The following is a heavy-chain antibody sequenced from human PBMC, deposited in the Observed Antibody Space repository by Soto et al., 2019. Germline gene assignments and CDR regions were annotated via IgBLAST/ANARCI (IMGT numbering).Heavy chain of an antibody. CDR3: ANGYFHSSRRNWFDP. CDR2: INGGGGST. V-gene: IGHV3-23*01. J-gene: IGHJ5*02. Sequence: EVQLLQSGGGLVQPGGSLRLSCAASGFTFRSYAMSWVRQPPGKGLEWVAAINGGGGSTYYADSVKGRFTISRDNSKNMLYLQMNSLRAEDTAVYYCANGYFHSSRRNWFDPWGQGTLVTASS. CDR1: GFTFRSYA. D-gene: IGHD3-9*01.